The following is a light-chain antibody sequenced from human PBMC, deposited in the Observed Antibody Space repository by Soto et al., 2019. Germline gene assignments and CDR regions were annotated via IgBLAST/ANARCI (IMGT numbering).Light chain of an antibody. CDR1: SSDVGGYKY. CDR3: SSYTSSSTRV. V-gene: IGLV2-14*03. Sequence: QSALTQPASVSGSPGQSMTISCTGTSSDVGGYKYVSWYQQHPGKAPKLMIYDIRNRPSGVSNRFSGSKSGNTASLTISGLQAEDEADYYCSSYTSSSTRVFGTGTKVTVL. J-gene: IGLJ1*01. CDR2: DIR.